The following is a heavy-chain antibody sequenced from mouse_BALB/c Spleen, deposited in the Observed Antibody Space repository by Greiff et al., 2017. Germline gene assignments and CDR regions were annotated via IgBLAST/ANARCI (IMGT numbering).Heavy chain of an antibody. CDR3: ARERGYYAMDY. CDR1: GYTFTSYV. CDR2: INPYNDGT. J-gene: IGHJ4*01. V-gene: IGHV1-14*01. Sequence: EVQLQQSGPELVKPGASVKMSCKASGYTFTSYVMHWVKQKPGQGLEWIGYINPYNDGTKYNEKFKGKATLTSDKSSSTAYMELSSLTSEDSAVYYCARERGYYAMDYWGQGTSVTVSS.